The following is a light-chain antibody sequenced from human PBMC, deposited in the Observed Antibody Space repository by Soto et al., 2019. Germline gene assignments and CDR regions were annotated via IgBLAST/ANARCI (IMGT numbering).Light chain of an antibody. Sequence: KVYQSPFALSASVRDRVTITFQASQNITNYLNWYQQKPGRAPKLLIYDASNLEAGVPSRFRGSGSGTDFTFTISRLQPEDIATYYCQQYENLPTFGQGTRLEIK. CDR2: DAS. CDR1: QNITNY. V-gene: IGKV1-33*01. CDR3: QQYENLPT. J-gene: IGKJ5*01.